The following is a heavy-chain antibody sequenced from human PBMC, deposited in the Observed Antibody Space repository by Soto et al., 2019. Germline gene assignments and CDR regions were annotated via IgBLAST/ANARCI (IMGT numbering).Heavy chain of an antibody. Sequence: SETLSLTCTVSGGSSSSGDYYWSWIRQPPGKGLEWIGYIYYSGSTYYNPSLKSRVTISVDTSKNQFTLKLSSVTAADTAVYYCASGWRTYYYGRDVWGQGTTVTV. J-gene: IGHJ6*02. CDR1: GGSSSSGDYY. CDR3: ASGWRTYYYGRDV. V-gene: IGHV4-30-4*01. CDR2: IYYSGST. D-gene: IGHD2-2*03.